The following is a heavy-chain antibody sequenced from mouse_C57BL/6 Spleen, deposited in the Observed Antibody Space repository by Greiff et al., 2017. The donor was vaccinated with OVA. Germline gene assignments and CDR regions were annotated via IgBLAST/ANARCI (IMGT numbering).Heavy chain of an antibody. CDR1: GYTFTSYW. J-gene: IGHJ4*01. CDR3: ARWLPPIMDY. CDR2: IDPSDSYT. D-gene: IGHD2-2*01. Sequence: VQLQQPGAELVMPGASVKLSCKASGYTFTSYWMHWVKQRPGQGLEWIGEIDPSDSYTNYNQKFKGKSTLTVDKSSSTAYMQLSSLTSEDSAVYYCARWLPPIMDYWGQGTSVTVSS. V-gene: IGHV1-69*01.